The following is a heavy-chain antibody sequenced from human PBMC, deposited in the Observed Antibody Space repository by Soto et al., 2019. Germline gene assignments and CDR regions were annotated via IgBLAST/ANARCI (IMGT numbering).Heavy chain of an antibody. CDR1: GYTFTSYD. J-gene: IGHJ6*02. CDR2: MNPNSGNT. Sequence: ASVKVSCKASGYTFTSYDINWVRQATGQGLEWMGWMNPNSGNTGYAQKFQGRVTMTRNTSISTAYMELSSLRSEDTAVYYCARRSFPGVSDYYGSSGYKEAMDVWGQGTTVTVSS. D-gene: IGHD3-22*01. V-gene: IGHV1-8*01. CDR3: ARRSFPGVSDYYGSSGYKEAMDV.